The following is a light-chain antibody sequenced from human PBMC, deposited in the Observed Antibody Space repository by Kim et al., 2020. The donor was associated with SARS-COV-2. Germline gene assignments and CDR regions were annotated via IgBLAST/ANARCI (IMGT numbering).Light chain of an antibody. Sequence: SPGERDTLPCRDSETVISHLLARYQDKPGQAPRVVIYCASNRTTGTPDRFSGSWSGTEFTLTISRLEPEDFAVYYCQRYGRSPPNTFGQGTRLEI. J-gene: IGKJ2*01. V-gene: IGKV3-20*01. CDR1: ETVISHL. CDR2: CAS. CDR3: QRYGRSPPNT.